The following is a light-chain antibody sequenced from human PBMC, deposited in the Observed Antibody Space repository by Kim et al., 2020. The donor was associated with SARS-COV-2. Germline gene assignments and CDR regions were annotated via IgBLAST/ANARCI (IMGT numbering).Light chain of an antibody. CDR2: AAS. Sequence: SASVGDRVTITCLASQTIGIYLNWYQHKPGKAPKLLIYAASSLQSGVPSSFSGSGSGTDFTLTISSLQPEDFATYYCQQSYSTPYTLGQGTKLEI. V-gene: IGKV1-39*01. CDR1: QTIGIY. J-gene: IGKJ2*01. CDR3: QQSYSTPYT.